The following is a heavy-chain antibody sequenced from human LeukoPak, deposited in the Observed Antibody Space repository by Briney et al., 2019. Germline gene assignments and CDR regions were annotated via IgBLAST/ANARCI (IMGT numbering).Heavy chain of an antibody. V-gene: IGHV3-23*01. J-gene: IGHJ4*02. CDR3: AKGDPPTYYDILTGQDY. D-gene: IGHD3-9*01. CDR2: ISGIGGST. Sequence: GGSLRLSCVASGFIFRSYAMTWVRQAPGKGLEWVSAISGIGGSTNSADPVKGRFTISRDNSKNTLYLQMNSLRAEGTAVYYCAKGDPPTYYDILTGQDYWGQGTLVTVSS. CDR1: GFIFRSYA.